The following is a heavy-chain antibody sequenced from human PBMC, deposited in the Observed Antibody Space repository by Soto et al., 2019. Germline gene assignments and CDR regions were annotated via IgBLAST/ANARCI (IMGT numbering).Heavy chain of an antibody. Sequence: ALSLTSDLSARSISTGGYYWSWIRQHPGKGLEWIGYIYYSGSTYYNPSLKSRVTISVDTSKNQFSLRLSSVTAADTAVYYWGRENTIVRGVCMDVWGQGTTVTVSS. V-gene: IGHV4-31*11. CDR3: GRENTIVRGVCMDV. D-gene: IGHD3-10*01. CDR1: ARSISTGGYY. CDR2: IYYSGST. J-gene: IGHJ6*02.